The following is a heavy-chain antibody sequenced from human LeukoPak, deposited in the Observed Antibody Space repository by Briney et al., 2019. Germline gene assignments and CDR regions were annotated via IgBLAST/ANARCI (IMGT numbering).Heavy chain of an antibody. J-gene: IGHJ4*02. CDR3: ARAAHYDSSGYYRPDY. CDR2: ISSSGSAK. V-gene: IGHV3-48*03. CDR1: GFTFSSHE. D-gene: IGHD3-22*01. Sequence: GGSLRLSCAASGFTFSSHEMNWVRQAPAKGLEWVSYISSSGSAKYYADSVKGRFTISRDNAKNSLDLQMNSLRAEDTAVYYCARAAHYDSSGYYRPDYWGQGTLVTVSS.